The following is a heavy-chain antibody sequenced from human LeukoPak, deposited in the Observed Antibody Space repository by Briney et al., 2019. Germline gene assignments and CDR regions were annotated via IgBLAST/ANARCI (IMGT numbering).Heavy chain of an antibody. CDR2: ISYDGSNK. J-gene: IGHJ3*02. D-gene: IGHD5-18*01. CDR3: AKDRGYSYGWSAFDI. V-gene: IGHV3-30*18. CDR1: GFTFSSYG. Sequence: GRSLRLSCAASGFTFSSYGMHWVRQAPGKGLEWVAAISYDGSNKYYADSVKGRFTISRDNSKNTLYLQMNSLRAEDTAVYYCAKDRGYSYGWSAFDIWGQGTMVTVSS.